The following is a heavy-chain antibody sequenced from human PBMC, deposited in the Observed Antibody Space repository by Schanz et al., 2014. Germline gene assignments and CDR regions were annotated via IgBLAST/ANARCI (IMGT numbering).Heavy chain of an antibody. CDR1: GFTFSIYG. Sequence: EVQLLESGGGLVQPGGSLRLSCAASGFTFSIYGMSWVRQAPGKGLEWVSRMIGSGSSVFYADSVKGRFTISRDNLKNTVYLQMNSLRAADTAFYYCAKWEDIVPEPEPMRGWFDSWGQGILVTVSS. CDR2: MIGSGSSV. D-gene: IGHD2-8*01. CDR3: AKWEDIVPEPEPMRGWFDS. J-gene: IGHJ5*01. V-gene: IGHV3-23*01.